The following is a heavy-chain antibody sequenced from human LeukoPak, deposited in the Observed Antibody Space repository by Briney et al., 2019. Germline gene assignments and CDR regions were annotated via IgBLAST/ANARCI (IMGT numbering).Heavy chain of an antibody. CDR3: ARGALVLGDDY. CDR2: IYYSGSA. J-gene: IGHJ4*02. CDR1: GGSVSSGSYY. V-gene: IGHV4-61*01. Sequence: SETLSLTCTVSGGSVSSGSYYWSWIRQPPGKGLEWIGYIYYSGSANYNPSLKSRVTISVDTSKNQFSLKLSSVTAADTAVYYCARGALVLGDDYWGQETLVTVSS. D-gene: IGHD3-16*01.